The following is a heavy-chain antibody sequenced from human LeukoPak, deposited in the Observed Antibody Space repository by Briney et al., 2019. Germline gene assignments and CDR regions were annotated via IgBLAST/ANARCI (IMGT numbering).Heavy chain of an antibody. CDR2: INPNSGGT. J-gene: IGHJ4*02. Sequence: GASVKVSCKASGYTFTGYYMHWVRQAPGQGLEWMGWINPNSGGTNYAQKFQGRVTMTRDTSISTAYMELSRLRSDDTAVYYCARLADRWLRLQSDFDYWGQGTLVTVSS. CDR3: ARLADRWLRLQSDFDY. CDR1: GYTFTGYY. D-gene: IGHD5-12*01. V-gene: IGHV1-2*02.